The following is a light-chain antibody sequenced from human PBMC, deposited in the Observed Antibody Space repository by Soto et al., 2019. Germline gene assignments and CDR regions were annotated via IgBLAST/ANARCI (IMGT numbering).Light chain of an antibody. Sequence: ETVMTQSPATLSVSPGERATLSCRASESVSGNFLAWYQQKPGQAPRLLIHGASRRAPGIPDRVSGSGSVTDFTLTISSLEPEDFAVYYCQQRMNWPLTFGQGTRLEIK. J-gene: IGKJ5*01. CDR3: QQRMNWPLT. CDR2: GAS. CDR1: ESVSGNF. V-gene: IGKV3D-20*02.